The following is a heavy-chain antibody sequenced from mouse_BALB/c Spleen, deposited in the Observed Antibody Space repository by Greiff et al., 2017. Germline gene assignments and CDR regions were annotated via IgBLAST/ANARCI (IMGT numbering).Heavy chain of an antibody. CDR2: ISYSGST. CDR3: ASPNWDDWYFDV. V-gene: IGHV3-2*02. Sequence: EVKLMESGPGLVKPSQSLSLTCTVTGYSITSDYAWNWIRQFPGNKLEWMGYISYSGSTSYNPSLKSRISITRDTSKNQFFLQLNSVTTEDTATYYCASPNWDDWYFDVWGAGTTVTVSS. D-gene: IGHD4-1*01. J-gene: IGHJ1*01. CDR1: GYSITSDYA.